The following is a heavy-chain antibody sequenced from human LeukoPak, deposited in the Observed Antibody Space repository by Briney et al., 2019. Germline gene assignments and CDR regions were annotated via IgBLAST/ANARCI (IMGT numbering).Heavy chain of an antibody. Sequence: SETLSLTCAVYGGSFSGYYWSWIRQPPGKGLEWIGEINHSGSTNYNPSLKSRVTISVDTSKNQFSLKLSPVTAADTAVYYCARVAYDSSGYYYLVDYWGQGTLVTVSS. CDR1: GGSFSGYY. J-gene: IGHJ4*02. D-gene: IGHD3-22*01. V-gene: IGHV4-34*01. CDR3: ARVAYDSSGYYYLVDY. CDR2: INHSGST.